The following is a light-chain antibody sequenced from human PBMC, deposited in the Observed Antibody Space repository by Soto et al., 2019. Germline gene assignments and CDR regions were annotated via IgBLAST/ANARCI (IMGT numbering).Light chain of an antibody. CDR1: QSVNIN. CDR3: QQYNRWPPLT. J-gene: IGKJ4*01. CDR2: GAS. Sequence: ETVLTQSPATLSVSPGDRATLSCRASQSVNINLAWYQQKAGQPPRLLIYGASTRATGIPARFSGGGSGTEFTLTISSLQSEDFAVYYCQQYNRWPPLTFGGGTKVKVK. V-gene: IGKV3-15*01.